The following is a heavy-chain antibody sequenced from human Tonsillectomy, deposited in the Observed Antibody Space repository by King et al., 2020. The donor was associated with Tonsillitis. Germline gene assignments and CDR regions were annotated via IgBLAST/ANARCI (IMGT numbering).Heavy chain of an antibody. CDR3: ARATDLAWFDP. CDR2: IDWDDEK. V-gene: IGHV2-70*04. Sequence: VTLKESGPALVKPTQTLTLTCTFSGFSLSTSGMRVICIRQPPGKALEWLARIDWDDEKFYTTSLKTRLTISKDTSKNQVLLRMTNMDPVDTATYYCARATDLAWFDPWGQGTLVTVSS. J-gene: IGHJ5*02. D-gene: IGHD3-3*02. CDR1: GFSLSTSGMR.